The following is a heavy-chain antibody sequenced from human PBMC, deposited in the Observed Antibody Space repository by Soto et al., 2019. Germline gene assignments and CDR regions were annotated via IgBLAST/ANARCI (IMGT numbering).Heavy chain of an antibody. J-gene: IGHJ6*02. Sequence: PGGSLRLSCVASGFTFSNAWMSWVRQAPGKGLEWVGRIKSKTDGGTIDYAAPVKGRFTISRDGSKNTLYLQMNSLNTEDTAVYYCSTALCPFGYCSGGPDVWGQGTTVTVSS. CDR1: GFTFSNAW. V-gene: IGHV3-15*01. CDR3: STALCPFGYCSGGPDV. D-gene: IGHD2-15*01. CDR2: IKSKTDGGTI.